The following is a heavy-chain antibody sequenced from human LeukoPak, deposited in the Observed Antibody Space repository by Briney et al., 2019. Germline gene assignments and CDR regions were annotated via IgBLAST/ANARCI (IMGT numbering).Heavy chain of an antibody. CDR2: IWYDGSNK. J-gene: IGHJ3*02. CDR1: GFTFSSYG. D-gene: IGHD3-16*01. CDR3: ARGGDDAFDI. V-gene: IGHV3-33*01. Sequence: PGGSLRLSCTASGFTFSSYGMHWVRQAPGKGLEWVAVIWYDGSNKYYADSVKGRFTVSRDNTKNTLYLQMNSLRAEDTAVYYCARGGDDAFDIWGQGTMVTVSS.